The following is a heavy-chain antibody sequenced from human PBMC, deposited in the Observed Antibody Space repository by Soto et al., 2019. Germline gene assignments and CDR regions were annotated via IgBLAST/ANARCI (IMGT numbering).Heavy chain of an antibody. J-gene: IGHJ2*01. CDR1: GYTFTDYY. CDR3: AIRTGQLAIISEFDGDWFFEV. D-gene: IGHD2-2*01. V-gene: IGHV1-2*02. CDR2: INPDSGGT. Sequence: ASVKVSCKASGYTFTDYYIHWVRQAPGQGLEWVGWINPDSGGTNLAQRFQGRVTMTSDTSIDTAYMELSSLRSDDTAVYYCAIRTGQLAIISEFDGDWFFEVWGRGTLVTVSS.